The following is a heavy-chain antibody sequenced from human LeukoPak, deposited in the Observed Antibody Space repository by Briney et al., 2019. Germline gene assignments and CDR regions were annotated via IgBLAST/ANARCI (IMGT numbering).Heavy chain of an antibody. V-gene: IGHV4-39*01. CDR2: IYYSGST. J-gene: IGHJ4*02. D-gene: IGHD3-10*01. CDR1: GGSISSSSYY. Sequence: PSETLSLTCTVSGGSISSSSYYWGWIRQPPGKGLEGIGSIYYSGSTYYTPSLKRRVTISVDTSKNKFSLKLSSVTAADTAVYYCARLPWFGELSSFDYWGQGTLVTVSS. CDR3: ARLPWFGELSSFDY.